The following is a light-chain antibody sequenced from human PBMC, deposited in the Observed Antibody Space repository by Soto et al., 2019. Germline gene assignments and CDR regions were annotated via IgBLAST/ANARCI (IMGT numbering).Light chain of an antibody. Sequence: EIVLTQSPGTLSLSPGERATLSCRASQSVSSSYLAWYQQKPGQAPRLLSYGASSRATGIPDRFSGSGSETDFTLTISRLEPEDFAGYYCQQYGSSPWTFGQGTKVDIK. CDR3: QQYGSSPWT. CDR1: QSVSSSY. J-gene: IGKJ1*01. V-gene: IGKV3-20*01. CDR2: GAS.